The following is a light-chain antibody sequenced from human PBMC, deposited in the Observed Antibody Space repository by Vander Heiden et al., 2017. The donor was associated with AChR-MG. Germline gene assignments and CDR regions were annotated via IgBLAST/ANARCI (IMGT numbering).Light chain of an antibody. CDR2: DVS. CDR1: SSDVGAFDY. CDR3: NSYSRSDTYV. V-gene: IGLV2-14*03. J-gene: IGLJ1*01. Sequence: QSALTQPAPVSGSPGQSITLSCTGTSSDVGAFDYVSWYQQHPGKAPKLLIYDVSNRPSGVSNRFSGSKSGNTASLTISGLQAEDEADYFCNSYSRSDTYVFGPGTKVTVL.